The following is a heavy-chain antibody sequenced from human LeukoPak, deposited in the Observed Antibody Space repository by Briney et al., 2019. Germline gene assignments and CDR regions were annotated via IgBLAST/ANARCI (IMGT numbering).Heavy chain of an antibody. Sequence: ASVKVSCKASGYTFTGYYMHWVRQAPGQGLEWMGWINPNSGGTNYAQKFQGWVTMTRDTSISTAYMELSRLRSDDTAVYYCARDAAAGPYYYGMDVWGQGTTVTVSS. J-gene: IGHJ6*02. CDR2: INPNSGGT. D-gene: IGHD6-13*01. CDR3: ARDAAAGPYYYGMDV. V-gene: IGHV1-2*04. CDR1: GYTFTGYY.